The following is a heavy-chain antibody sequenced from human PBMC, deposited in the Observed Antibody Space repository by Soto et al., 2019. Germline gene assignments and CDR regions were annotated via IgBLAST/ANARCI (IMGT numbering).Heavy chain of an antibody. J-gene: IGHJ4*02. Sequence: SSETLSLTCTVSGGSVSSGSYYWSWIRQPPGKGLEWIGYIYYSGSTNYNPSLKSRVTISVDTSKNQFSLKLSSVTAADTAVYYCARDQGSSSGFGYWGQGTLVTVSS. CDR3: ARDQGSSSGFGY. CDR1: GGSVSSGSYY. D-gene: IGHD6-6*01. V-gene: IGHV4-61*01. CDR2: IYYSGST.